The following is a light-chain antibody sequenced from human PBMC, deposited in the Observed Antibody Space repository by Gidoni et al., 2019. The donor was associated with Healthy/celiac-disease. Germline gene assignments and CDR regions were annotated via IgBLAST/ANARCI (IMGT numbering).Light chain of an antibody. CDR2: GKN. CDR1: SLRSYY. Sequence: SSQLTQDPAVSVAFGQTVRITCQGDSLRSYYASWYQQKPGQAPVIVIYGKNNRPSGIPDRFSGSSSGNTASLTITGAQAEDEADYYCNSRDSSGNPHVVFGGGTKLTVL. J-gene: IGLJ2*01. V-gene: IGLV3-19*01. CDR3: NSRDSSGNPHVV.